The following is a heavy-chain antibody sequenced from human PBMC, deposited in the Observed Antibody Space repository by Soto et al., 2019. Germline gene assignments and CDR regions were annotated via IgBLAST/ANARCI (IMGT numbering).Heavy chain of an antibody. CDR1: GYTFTSYA. V-gene: IGHV1-3*01. Sequence: ASVKVSCKASGYTFTSYAMHWVRQAPGQRLEWMGWINAGNGNTKYSQKFQGRVTITRDTSASTAYMELSSLRSEDTAVYYCARLYGDYSPFDYWGQGTLVTVSS. CDR3: ARLYGDYSPFDY. D-gene: IGHD4-17*01. CDR2: INAGNGNT. J-gene: IGHJ4*02.